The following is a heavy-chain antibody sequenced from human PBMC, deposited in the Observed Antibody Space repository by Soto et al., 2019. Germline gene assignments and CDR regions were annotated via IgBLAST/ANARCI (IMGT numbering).Heavy chain of an antibody. CDR1: GFTFSSNA. J-gene: IGHJ4*02. Sequence: PVGSLRLSCTASGFTFSSNAMSWVRQAPGKGLEWVSSISGSAGVTYYADSVKGRFTISRDNSKNALYLQMNSLRAEDTAVYYCAKDWVSGSSPYWGQGTLVTVSS. D-gene: IGHD2-15*01. CDR3: AKDWVSGSSPY. V-gene: IGHV3-23*01. CDR2: ISGSAGVT.